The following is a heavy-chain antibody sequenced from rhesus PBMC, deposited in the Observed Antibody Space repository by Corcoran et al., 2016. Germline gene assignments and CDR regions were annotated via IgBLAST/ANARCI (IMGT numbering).Heavy chain of an antibody. J-gene: IGHJ4*01. CDR2: ISDTGGST. V-gene: IGHV3S18*01. CDR3: ARVRGYSGYGFFDY. CDR1: GFSFSDYY. Sequence: EVQLVESGGGLAKPGGSLRLSCAASGFSFSDYYMYWVRQAPGKGLEWVSGISDTGGSTYYADSVKGRFTISRENAKNTLYRQMDSLRAEDTAVYYCARVRGYSGYGFFDYWGQGVLVTVSS. D-gene: IGHD5-42*01.